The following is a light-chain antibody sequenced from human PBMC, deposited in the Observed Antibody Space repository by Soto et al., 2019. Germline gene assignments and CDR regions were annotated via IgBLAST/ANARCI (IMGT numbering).Light chain of an antibody. CDR2: LNSDGSH. Sequence: QPVLTQSPSASASLGASVKLTCTLSSGHSTYAIAWHQQQPEKGPRYLMKLNSDGSHSKGDGIPDRFSGSSSGAERYLTISSLQSEDEAVYYCQTWVTGPPWVFGGGTKLTVL. CDR3: QTWVTGPPWV. CDR1: SGHSTYA. J-gene: IGLJ3*02. V-gene: IGLV4-69*01.